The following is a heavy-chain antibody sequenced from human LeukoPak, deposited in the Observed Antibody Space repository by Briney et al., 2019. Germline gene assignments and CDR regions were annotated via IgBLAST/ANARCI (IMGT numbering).Heavy chain of an antibody. CDR2: IYPGDSDT. CDR3: ATTNCGGDCQTVYFFDY. J-gene: IGHJ4*02. V-gene: IGHV5-51*01. D-gene: IGHD2-21*02. CDR1: AYSFTSYW. Sequence: GESLKISCKGSAYSFTSYWIGWVRQMPGKGLEWMGIIYPGDSDTRYSPSFQGQVTISADKSISTAYLQWSSLKASDTAMYYCATTNCGGDCQTVYFFDYWGQGTLVTVSS.